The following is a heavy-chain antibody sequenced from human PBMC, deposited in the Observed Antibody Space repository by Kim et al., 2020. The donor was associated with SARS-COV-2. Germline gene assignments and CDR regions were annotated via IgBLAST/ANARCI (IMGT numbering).Heavy chain of an antibody. V-gene: IGHV3-30*04. CDR3: ARDPFYYDSSGYSVVGYFDY. CDR2: ISYDGSNK. D-gene: IGHD3-22*01. Sequence: GGSLRLSCAASGFTFSSYAMHWVRQAPGKGLEWVAVISYDGSNKYYADSVKGRFTISRDNSKNTLYLQMNSLRAEDTAVYYCARDPFYYDSSGYSVVGYFDYWGQGTLVTVSS. CDR1: GFTFSSYA. J-gene: IGHJ4*02.